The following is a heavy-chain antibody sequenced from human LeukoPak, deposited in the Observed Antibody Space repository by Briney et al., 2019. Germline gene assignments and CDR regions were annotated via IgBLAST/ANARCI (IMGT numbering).Heavy chain of an antibody. V-gene: IGHV1-2*04. J-gene: IGHJ2*01. D-gene: IGHD2-8*01. CDR3: AREFSPHGPDAYWYFDL. CDR2: INPNSGGT. Sequence: ASVKVSCKASGYTFTGYYMHWVRQAPGQGLEWMGWINPNSGGTNYAQKFQGWVTMTRDTSKNQFSLKLSSVTAADTAVYYCAREFSPHGPDAYWYFDLWGRGTLVTVSS. CDR1: GYTFTGYY.